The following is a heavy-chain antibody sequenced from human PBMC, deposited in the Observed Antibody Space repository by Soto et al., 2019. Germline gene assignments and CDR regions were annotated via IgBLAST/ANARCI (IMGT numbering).Heavy chain of an antibody. CDR2: ISGSGGST. D-gene: IGHD6-19*01. Sequence: EVQLLESGGGLVQPGGSLRLSCAASGFTFSSYAMSWVRQAPGKGLEWVSAISGSGGSTYYADSVKGRCTISRDNYKNTQHPPMNSLRAADTTVCYCAKDPRKSSGWYNLPSDWYFALWGRGTLVTVSS. CDR1: GFTFSSYA. CDR3: AKDPRKSSGWYNLPSDWYFAL. V-gene: IGHV3-23*01. J-gene: IGHJ2*01.